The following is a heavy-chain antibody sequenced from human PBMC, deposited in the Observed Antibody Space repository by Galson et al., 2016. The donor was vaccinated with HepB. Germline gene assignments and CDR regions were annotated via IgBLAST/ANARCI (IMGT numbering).Heavy chain of an antibody. Sequence: SLRLSCAASGFSFTTYYMDWVRQAPGKRLESVSGISNNGGAKYHADSVKGRFTISRDNSKNTVDLHMSSLRPEDTAVYHCVRAWSGSSPDYWGQGTQVTVSS. V-gene: IGHV3-64D*09. D-gene: IGHD1-26*01. CDR1: GFSFTTYY. CDR3: VRAWSGSSPDY. J-gene: IGHJ4*02. CDR2: ISNNGGAK.